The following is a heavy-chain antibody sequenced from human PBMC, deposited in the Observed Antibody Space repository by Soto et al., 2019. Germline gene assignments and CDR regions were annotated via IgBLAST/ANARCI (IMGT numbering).Heavy chain of an antibody. Sequence: GGSLRLSCAASGFTFSSYAMSWVRQAPGKGLEWVSAISGSGGSTYYADSVKGRFTISRDNSKNTLYLQMNSLRAEDTAVYYCAKASLLYYDFWSGYNKDYWGQGTLVTVYS. CDR1: GFTFSSYA. CDR2: ISGSGGST. CDR3: AKASLLYYDFWSGYNKDY. V-gene: IGHV3-23*01. D-gene: IGHD3-3*01. J-gene: IGHJ4*02.